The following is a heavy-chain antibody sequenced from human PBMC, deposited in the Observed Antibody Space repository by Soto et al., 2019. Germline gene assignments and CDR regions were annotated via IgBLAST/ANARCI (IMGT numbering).Heavy chain of an antibody. CDR2: INPSGGST. D-gene: IGHD3-9*01. V-gene: IGHV1-46*03. Sequence: ASVKVSCKASGYTFTSYYMHWVRQAPGQGLEWMGIINPSGGSTSYAQKFQGRVTMTRDTSTSTVYMELSSLRSEDTAVYYCGRVFRDYDILTGYQIGYWGQGTLVTVSS. J-gene: IGHJ4*02. CDR3: GRVFRDYDILTGYQIGY. CDR1: GYTFTSYY.